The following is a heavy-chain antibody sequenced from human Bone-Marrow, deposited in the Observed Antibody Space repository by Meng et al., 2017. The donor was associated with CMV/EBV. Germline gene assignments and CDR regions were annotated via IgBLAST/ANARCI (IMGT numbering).Heavy chain of an antibody. V-gene: IGHV3-21*01. D-gene: IGHD2-2*03. CDR1: GFTFSSYS. CDR3: ARDTHGYCSSTSCSDAFDI. J-gene: IGHJ3*02. Sequence: GESLKISCAASGFTFSSYSMNWVRQAPGKGLEWVSSISSSSSYIYYADSVKGRFTISRDNAKNSLYLQMSSLRAEDTAVYYCARDTHGYCSSTSCSDAFDIWGQVTVVTV. CDR2: ISSSSSYI.